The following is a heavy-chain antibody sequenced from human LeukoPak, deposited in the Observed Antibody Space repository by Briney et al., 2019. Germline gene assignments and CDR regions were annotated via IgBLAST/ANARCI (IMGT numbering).Heavy chain of an antibody. CDR3: VRGGPLAGHAFDV. J-gene: IGHJ3*01. CDR1: GFTFSKYD. D-gene: IGHD6-19*01. CDR2: ITSGGDT. Sequence: GGSLRLSCAGSGFTFSKYDMHCVRQATGRGLEWVSDITSGGDTHYQGSVKGRFTISRDNAKNSFYLEMNSLRVGDTAVYYCVRGGPLAGHAFDVWGRGTLVTVS. V-gene: IGHV3-13*04.